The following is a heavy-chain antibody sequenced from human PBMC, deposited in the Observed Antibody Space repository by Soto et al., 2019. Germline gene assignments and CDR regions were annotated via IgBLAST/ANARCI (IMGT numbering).Heavy chain of an antibody. J-gene: IGHJ2*01. V-gene: IGHV3-23*01. Sequence: EVQVLESGGGLVQPGGSLRLSCAASGFTFTTYCMAWVRQAPGKGLEWVTAISGSGGRTDYADPVKGRFTISRDNSMNTLYLQMNSLRAEDTAVYYCAKDGRDYGGSGHGYFDLWGRGTLVTVSA. D-gene: IGHD4-17*01. CDR3: AKDGRDYGGSGHGYFDL. CDR1: GFTFTTYC. CDR2: ISGSGGRT.